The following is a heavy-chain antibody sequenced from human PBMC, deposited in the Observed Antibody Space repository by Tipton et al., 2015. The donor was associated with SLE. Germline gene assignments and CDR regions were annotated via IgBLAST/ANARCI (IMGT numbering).Heavy chain of an antibody. J-gene: IGHJ4*02. CDR3: GKHRASSTWTNFDS. Sequence: SLRLSCAASGFSFRSYAMSWVRQAPGKGLEWVSTIYSGGGTYYAASVKGRFSISRDNSRYTLSLQMNSLRPEDTAVYYCGKHRASSTWTNFDSWGQGTLVTVSS. CDR1: GFSFRSYA. CDR2: IYSGGGT. D-gene: IGHD6-13*01. V-gene: IGHV3-23*03.